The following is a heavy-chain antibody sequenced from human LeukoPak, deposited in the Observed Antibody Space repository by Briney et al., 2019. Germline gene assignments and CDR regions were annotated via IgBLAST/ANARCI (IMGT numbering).Heavy chain of an antibody. Sequence: SVKVSCKASGGTFSSYAISWVRQAPGQGLEWMGRIIPILGIANYAQKFQGRVTITADKSTSTAYMELSSLRSEDTAVYYCASIIDILTGLAFDIWGQGTMVTVSS. CDR2: IIPILGIA. CDR3: ASIIDILTGLAFDI. D-gene: IGHD3-9*01. J-gene: IGHJ3*02. V-gene: IGHV1-69*04. CDR1: GGTFSSYA.